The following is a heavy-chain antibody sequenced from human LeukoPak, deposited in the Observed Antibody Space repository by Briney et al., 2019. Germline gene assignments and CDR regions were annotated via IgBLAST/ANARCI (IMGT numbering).Heavy chain of an antibody. CDR2: IDNSRRT. Sequence: PAETLTLTCTVSGRPINRYYWRWIRQPPGKGLEWIVYIDNSRRTNYTPSLKSRVTISVDTSKNQFPLKLSSVTAADTAVYSCARNGESYSFDYWGQGTLVTVSS. J-gene: IGHJ4*02. CDR3: ARNGESYSFDY. D-gene: IGHD1-26*01. V-gene: IGHV4-59*01. CDR1: GRPINRYY.